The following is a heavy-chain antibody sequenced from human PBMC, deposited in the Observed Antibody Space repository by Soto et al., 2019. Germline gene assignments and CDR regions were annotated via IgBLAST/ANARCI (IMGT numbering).Heavy chain of an antibody. J-gene: IGHJ4*02. V-gene: IGHV4-59*01. CDR2: IYYSGST. CDR1: GGSLSSDY. D-gene: IGHD3-3*01. CDR3: ARDNYDFWSGYYTGFDY. Sequence: SETLSLTCTFSGGSLSSDYWSWLRQPPRKGLEWVGNIYYSGSTNYNPSLKSRVTISVDTSKNPLSMNLSPVTAADTAVYYCARDNYDFWSGYYTGFDYWGQGTLVTVS.